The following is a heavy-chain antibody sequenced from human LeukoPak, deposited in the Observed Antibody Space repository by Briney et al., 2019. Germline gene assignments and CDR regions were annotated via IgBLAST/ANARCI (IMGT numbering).Heavy chain of an antibody. CDR2: IDPSDSYT. J-gene: IGHJ3*02. V-gene: IGHV5-10-1*01. CDR1: GYSFTSYW. D-gene: IGHD2-2*01. CDR3: ARHPYCSSTSCYYQGHPGGAFDI. Sequence: GESLKISCKGSGYSFTSYWISWVRQMPGKGLEWMGRIDPSDSYTNYSPSFQGHVTISADKSISTAYLRWSSLKASDTAMYYCARHPYCSSTSCYYQGHPGGAFDIWGQGTMVTVSS.